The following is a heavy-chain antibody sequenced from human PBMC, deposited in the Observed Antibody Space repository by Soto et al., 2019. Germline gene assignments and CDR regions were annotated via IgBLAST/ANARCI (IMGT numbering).Heavy chain of an antibody. CDR3: AKGPGVIAARHWYFDL. CDR2: LSYDGSNK. CDR1: GFTFSSYG. D-gene: IGHD6-6*01. V-gene: IGHV3-30*18. J-gene: IGHJ2*01. Sequence: GGSLRLSCAASGFTFSSYGMPWVRKAPGKGLEWVAVLSYDGSNKYYADSVKGRFTISRANSKNTPYLQMNSLRAEDTAVDYCAKGPGVIAARHWYFDLWGRGTLVTVSS.